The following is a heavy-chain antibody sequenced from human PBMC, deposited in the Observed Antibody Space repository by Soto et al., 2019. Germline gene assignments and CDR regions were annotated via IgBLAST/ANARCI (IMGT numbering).Heavy chain of an antibody. CDR3: AAGDSSDTGDH. CDR2: TTAILGTR. CDR1: WDTLSPYG. D-gene: IGHD5-18*01. Sequence: SVKVSFKASWDTLSPYGVSWVRQVPGKGLEWMGGTTAILGTRDYAQKFQGRMTITSDESTTTSYMELNSLTSDDTAVYYCAAGDSSDTGDHWGQGTLVTVSS. J-gene: IGHJ4*02. V-gene: IGHV1-69*13.